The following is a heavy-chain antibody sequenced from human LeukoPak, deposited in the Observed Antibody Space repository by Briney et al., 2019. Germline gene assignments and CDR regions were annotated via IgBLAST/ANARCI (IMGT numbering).Heavy chain of an antibody. V-gene: IGHV3-66*02. D-gene: IGHD2/OR15-2a*01. CDR1: GFTFSSYA. Sequence: PGGSLRLSCAASGFTFSSYAMSWVRQAPGKGLEWVSVIYSGGSTYYADSVKGRFTISRDNSKNTLYLQMNSLRAEDTAVYYCARENTSQGAFDIWGQGTMVTVSS. J-gene: IGHJ3*02. CDR3: ARENTSQGAFDI. CDR2: IYSGGST.